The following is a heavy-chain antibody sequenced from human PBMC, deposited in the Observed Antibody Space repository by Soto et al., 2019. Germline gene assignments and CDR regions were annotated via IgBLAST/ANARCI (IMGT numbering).Heavy chain of an antibody. CDR2: ISYDGSNK. Sequence: GSLRLSCSASGFSFTTSDIHWVRQAPGKGLEWVAVISYDGSNKYYANSVKGRFTISRDKAKNSLYLQMNSLRAEDTAVYYCARQAARNYFDFWGQGAPVTVSS. CDR3: ARQAARNYFDF. V-gene: IGHV3-30*12. J-gene: IGHJ4*02. CDR1: GFSFTTSD. D-gene: IGHD6-6*01.